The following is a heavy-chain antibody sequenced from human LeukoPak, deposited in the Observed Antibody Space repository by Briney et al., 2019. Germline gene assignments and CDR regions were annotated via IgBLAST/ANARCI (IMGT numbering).Heavy chain of an antibody. V-gene: IGHV4-39*01. CDR2: FYYSGTT. D-gene: IGHD1-26*01. CDR1: GGSISSSAYY. CDR3: ASVSGNYQYYFDY. J-gene: IGHJ2*01. Sequence: PSETLSLTCTVSGGSISSSAYYWGWIRQPPGKGLEWIGSFYYSGTTYYNPSLQSRVTISVDTSKNQFSLKLTSVTAADTAVYYCASVSGNYQYYFDYWGRGTLVTVSS.